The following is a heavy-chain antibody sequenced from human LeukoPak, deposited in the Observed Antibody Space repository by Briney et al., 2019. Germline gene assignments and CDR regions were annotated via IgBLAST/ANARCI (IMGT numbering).Heavy chain of an antibody. D-gene: IGHD3-22*01. CDR3: ARGLPDDYYDSSGYYFGFNAFDI. Sequence: NPSETLSLXCTVSGGSISSGDYYWSWIRQPPGKGLEWIGYIYYSGITYYNPSLKNRVTISVDTSKNQFSLKLSSVTAADTAVYYCARGLPDDYYDSSGYYFGFNAFDIWGQGTMVTVSS. CDR2: IYYSGIT. V-gene: IGHV4-30-4*08. CDR1: GGSISSGDYY. J-gene: IGHJ3*02.